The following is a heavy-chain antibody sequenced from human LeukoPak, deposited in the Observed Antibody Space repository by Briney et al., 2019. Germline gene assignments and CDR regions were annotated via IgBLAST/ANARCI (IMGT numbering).Heavy chain of an antibody. D-gene: IGHD5-12*01. CDR1: GYTFTSYY. Sequence: ASAKVSCKASGYTFTSYYIHWVRQAPGQGLEWMGVINPSGGGTSYAQKFQGRVTMTRDTSTSTVYMDLRSLRSEDTAVYYCARDRLGIIDYWGQGTLVTVSS. V-gene: IGHV1-46*01. CDR3: ARDRLGIIDY. J-gene: IGHJ4*02. CDR2: INPSGGGT.